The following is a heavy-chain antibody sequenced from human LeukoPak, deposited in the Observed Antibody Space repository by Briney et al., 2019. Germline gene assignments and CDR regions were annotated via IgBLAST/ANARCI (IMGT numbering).Heavy chain of an antibody. D-gene: IGHD2-15*01. CDR1: GGSFSGYY. Sequence: PSETLSLTCAVYGGSFSGYYWSWIRQPPGKGLEWIGEINHSGSTNYNPSLKSRVTISVDTSKNQFSLKQSSVTAADTAVYYCAREHWGYCSGGSCYHSPSSNDYWGQGTLVTVSS. V-gene: IGHV4-34*01. CDR3: AREHWGYCSGGSCYHSPSSNDY. CDR2: INHSGST. J-gene: IGHJ4*02.